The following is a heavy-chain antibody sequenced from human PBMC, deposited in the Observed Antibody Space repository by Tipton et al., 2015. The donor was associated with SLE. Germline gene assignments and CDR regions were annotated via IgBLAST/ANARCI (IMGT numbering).Heavy chain of an antibody. V-gene: IGHV3-49*03. J-gene: IGHJ4*02. CDR3: TRDRDRYYEFWSGYISPFDY. Sequence: SLRLSCTASGFTFGDYALSWFRQAPGKGLEWVGLIRSKPYGGTTDYAASVRGRFSISRDDSKSIAYLQMNSRKTEDTAVYYCTRDRDRYYEFWSGYISPFDYWGLGTLVTVSS. D-gene: IGHD3-3*01. CDR2: IRSKPYGGTT. CDR1: GFTFGDYA.